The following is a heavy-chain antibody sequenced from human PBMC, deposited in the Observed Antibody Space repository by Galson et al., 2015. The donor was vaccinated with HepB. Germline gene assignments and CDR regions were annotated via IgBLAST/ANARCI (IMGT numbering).Heavy chain of an antibody. CDR1: GGTFSSYA. Sequence: SVKVSCKASGGTFSSYAISWVRQAPGQGLEWMGGIIPIFGTANYAQTFQGRVTITADESTSTAYMELSSLRSEDTAVYYCARDGSSSSGGYGYWGQGTLVTVSS. CDR2: IIPIFGTA. V-gene: IGHV1-69*13. D-gene: IGHD6-6*01. CDR3: ARDGSSSSGGYGY. J-gene: IGHJ4*02.